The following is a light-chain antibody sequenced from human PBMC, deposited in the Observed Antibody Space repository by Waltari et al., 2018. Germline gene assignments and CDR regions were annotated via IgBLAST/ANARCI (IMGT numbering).Light chain of an antibody. Sequence: QSALSQPASVSGSPGQSLTITCTGASTALASYNLVAWYQHHPNRAPKLIIYGATKRPSVISHRFSGAKSGATASLRISGLQADDEADYYCCSYTGSSTSYGCGGGTKVTVL. J-gene: IGLJ1*01. V-gene: IGLV2-23*01. CDR2: GAT. CDR3: CSYTGSSTSYG. CDR1: STALASYNL.